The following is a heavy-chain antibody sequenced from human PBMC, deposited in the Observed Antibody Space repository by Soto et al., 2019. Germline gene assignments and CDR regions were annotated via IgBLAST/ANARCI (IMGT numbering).Heavy chain of an antibody. J-gene: IGHJ6*02. Sequence: GGSLRLSCAASGFTFSSYAMSWVRQAPGKGLEWVSAISGSGGSTYYADSVKGRFTISRDSSKNTLYLQMNSLRAEDTAVYYCAKAAAAGTDYYYGMDVWGQGTTVTVSS. CDR1: GFTFSSYA. D-gene: IGHD6-13*01. CDR3: AKAAAAGTDYYYGMDV. V-gene: IGHV3-23*01. CDR2: ISGSGGST.